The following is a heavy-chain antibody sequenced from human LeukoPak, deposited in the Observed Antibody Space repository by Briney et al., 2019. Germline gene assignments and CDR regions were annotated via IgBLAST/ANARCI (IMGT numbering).Heavy chain of an antibody. V-gene: IGHV3-30*18. J-gene: IGHJ4*02. D-gene: IGHD1-26*01. CDR1: GFTFSSYG. Sequence: GGSLRLSCAASGFTFSSYGMHWVRQAPGKGLEWVAVISYDGSNKYYADSVKGRFTISRDNSKNTLYLQMNSLRAEDTAVYYCAKEGGADFDSGGRGTLVTVS. CDR2: ISYDGSNK. CDR3: AKEGGADFDS.